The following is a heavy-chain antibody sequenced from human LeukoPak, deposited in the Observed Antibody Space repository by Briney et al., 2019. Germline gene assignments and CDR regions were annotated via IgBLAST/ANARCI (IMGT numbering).Heavy chain of an antibody. J-gene: IGHJ4*02. CDR2: ISYSGST. CDR1: GDSISSSGSY. CDR3: ARHFDF. V-gene: IGHV4-39*01. Sequence: SETLSLSCTVSGDSISSSGSYWGWLRQPPGKGLEWIGTISYSGSTYYNPSLKSRVTISVDTSKNQFFLQLNSMTAADTAVHYCARHFDFWGQGTLVTVSS.